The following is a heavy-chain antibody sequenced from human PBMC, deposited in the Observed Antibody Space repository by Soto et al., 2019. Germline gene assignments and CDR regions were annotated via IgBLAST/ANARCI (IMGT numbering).Heavy chain of an antibody. CDR3: AREYSGYDYYYYYMDV. J-gene: IGHJ6*03. CDR2: INHSGST. Sequence: SETLSLTCAVYGGSFSGYYWSWIRQPPGKGLEWIREINHSGSTNYNPSLKSRVTISVDTSKNQFSLKLSSVTAADTAVYYCAREYSGYDYYYYYMDVWGKGTTVT. D-gene: IGHD5-12*01. CDR1: GGSFSGYY. V-gene: IGHV4-34*01.